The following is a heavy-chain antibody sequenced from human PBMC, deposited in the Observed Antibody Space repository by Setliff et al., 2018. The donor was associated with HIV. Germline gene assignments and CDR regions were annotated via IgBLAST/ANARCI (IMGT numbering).Heavy chain of an antibody. V-gene: IGHV1-2*02. CDR2: INPNSGGT. J-gene: IGHJ6*02. Sequence: GASVKVSCKASGYTFTGYYMHWVRQAPGQGLEWMGWINPNSGGTSYAQKFQGRVTMTRDTSISTAYMELSRLKSDDTALYYCARGRVPTSISPMDVWGQGTTVTVSS. D-gene: IGHD5-12*01. CDR3: ARGRVPTSISPMDV. CDR1: GYTFTGYY.